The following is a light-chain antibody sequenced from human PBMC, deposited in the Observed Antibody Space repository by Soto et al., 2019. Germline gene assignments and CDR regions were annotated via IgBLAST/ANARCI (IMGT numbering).Light chain of an antibody. CDR1: YALRAD. J-gene: IGKJ4*01. CDR3: LQDYNYPPS. Sequence: AIQMTQPPSPLSASVGARVTISCRASYALRADLGWYQQKPGKAPTLLIYAASILQSGVPSRFSGSGSGTDFTLTISSLQPEDFATYFCLQDYNYPPSFGGGTKVEI. V-gene: IGKV1-6*02. CDR2: AAS.